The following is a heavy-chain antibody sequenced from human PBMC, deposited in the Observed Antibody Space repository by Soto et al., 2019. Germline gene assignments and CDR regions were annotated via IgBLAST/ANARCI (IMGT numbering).Heavy chain of an antibody. Sequence: PGGSLRLSCAASGFTFSSYAMSWVRQAPGKGLEWVSAISGSGGSTYYADSVKGRFTISRDNSKNTLYLQMNSLRAEDTAVYYFAKYSGRGCSGGSCYYDAFDIWGQGTMVTVSS. D-gene: IGHD2-15*01. CDR3: AKYSGRGCSGGSCYYDAFDI. CDR1: GFTFSSYA. V-gene: IGHV3-23*01. CDR2: ISGSGGST. J-gene: IGHJ3*02.